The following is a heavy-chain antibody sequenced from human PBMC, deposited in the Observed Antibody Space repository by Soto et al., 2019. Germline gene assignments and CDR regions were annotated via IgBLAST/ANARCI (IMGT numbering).Heavy chain of an antibody. CDR2: ISYDGSNK. Sequence: PGGSLRLSCAASGFTFSSYGMHWVRQAPGKGLEWVAVISYDGSNKYYTDSVKGRFTISRDNSKNALYLQMNSLRAEDTAAYYCAKDKGGVRANYYYYGMDVWGQGTTVTVSS. D-gene: IGHD3-10*01. V-gene: IGHV3-30*18. J-gene: IGHJ6*02. CDR1: GFTFSSYG. CDR3: AKDKGGVRANYYYYGMDV.